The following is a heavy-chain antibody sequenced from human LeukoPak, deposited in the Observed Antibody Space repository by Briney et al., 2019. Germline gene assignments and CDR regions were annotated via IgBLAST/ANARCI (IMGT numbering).Heavy chain of an antibody. CDR3: ARVEMATKPTYYFDS. Sequence: GESLKISCKGSGYSFTTYGIGWVRQMPGKGLEWMGMIYPGDSETRYSPSFQGQVTISVDKSISTAYVQWSSLKASDTAIYYCARVEMATKPTYYFDSWGQGSLVTVSS. J-gene: IGHJ4*02. CDR2: IYPGDSET. CDR1: GYSFTTYG. D-gene: IGHD5-24*01. V-gene: IGHV5-51*01.